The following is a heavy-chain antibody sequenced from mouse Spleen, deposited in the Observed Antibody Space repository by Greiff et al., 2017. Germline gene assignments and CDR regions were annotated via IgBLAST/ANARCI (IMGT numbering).Heavy chain of an antibody. J-gene: IGHJ3*01. V-gene: IGHV1-15*01. Sequence: VKLQESGAELVRPGASVTLSCKASGYTFTDYEMNWVKQTPVHGLEWIGAIDPETGGNAYNQKFKGKAILTADKSSSTAYMQLSSLTSEDSAVYFCARNYYGSSPWFAYWGQGTLVTVSA. D-gene: IGHD1-1*01. CDR1: GYTFTDYE. CDR3: ARNYYGSSPWFAY. CDR2: IDPETGGN.